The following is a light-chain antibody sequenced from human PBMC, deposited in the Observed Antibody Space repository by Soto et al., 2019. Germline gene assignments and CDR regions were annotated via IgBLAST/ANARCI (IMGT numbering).Light chain of an antibody. Sequence: QSALTQPASVSGSPGQSITISCTGTSSDVGGYKYVSWCQQHPGKAPKLMIYEVSNRPSGVSNRFSGSKSGNTASLTISGLQAEDEADYYCSSYTSSSTVVFGGGTKVTVL. V-gene: IGLV2-14*01. CDR1: SSDVGGYKY. CDR3: SSYTSSSTVV. CDR2: EVS. J-gene: IGLJ3*02.